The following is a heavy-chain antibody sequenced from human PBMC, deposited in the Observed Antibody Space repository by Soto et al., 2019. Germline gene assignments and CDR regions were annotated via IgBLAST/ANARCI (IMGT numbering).Heavy chain of an antibody. CDR2: INHSGYT. D-gene: IGHD5-12*01. V-gene: IGHV4-34*01. J-gene: IGHJ5*02. Sequence: QVQLQQWGAGLLKPSETLSLTCAVYGGSFSGYYWSWIRQPPGKGLEWIGEINHSGYTNHNPSLKSRVTISVDTSKNQFSLKLSSVTAADTAVYYCARVDIVTTNWFDPWGQGTLVTVSS. CDR3: ARVDIVTTNWFDP. CDR1: GGSFSGYY.